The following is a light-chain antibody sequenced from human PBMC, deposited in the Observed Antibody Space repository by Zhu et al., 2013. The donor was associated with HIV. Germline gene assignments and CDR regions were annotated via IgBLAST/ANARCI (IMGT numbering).Light chain of an antibody. J-gene: IGKJ2*02. CDR3: QQSYSSPST. CDR1: ESVSSY. Sequence: DIQMTQSPSSLSASVGDKITITCRASESVSSYLNWYQLRPGKAPKLLIYGASTLQSGVPSRFSGSGSGTHFTLTISSLQAEDFATYYCQQSYSSPSTFGPGTKLQI. V-gene: IGKV1-39*01. CDR2: GAS.